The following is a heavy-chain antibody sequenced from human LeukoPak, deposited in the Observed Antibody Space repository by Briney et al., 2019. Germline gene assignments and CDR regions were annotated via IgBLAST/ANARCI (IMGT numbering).Heavy chain of an antibody. D-gene: IGHD3-10*01. J-gene: IGHJ3*02. Sequence: GGSLRLSCAASGFTFSNAWMSWVRQAPGKGLEWVSVIYSGGSTYYADSVKGRFTISRDNSKNTLYLQMNSLRAEDTAVYYCARVDLWLGESEDAFDIWGQGTMVTVSS. CDR3: ARVDLWLGESEDAFDI. CDR2: IYSGGST. CDR1: GFTFSNAW. V-gene: IGHV3-53*01.